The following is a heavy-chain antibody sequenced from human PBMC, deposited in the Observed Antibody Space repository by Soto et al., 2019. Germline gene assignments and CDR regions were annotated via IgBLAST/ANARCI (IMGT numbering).Heavy chain of an antibody. D-gene: IGHD3-3*01. Sequence: SETLSLTCTVSGGSISSSSYYWGWIRQPPGKGLEWIGSIYYSGSTYYNPSLKSRVTISVDTSKNQFSLKLSSVTAADTAVYYCARRNYDFWSGYYMGYYYYGMDVWGQGTTVTVSS. J-gene: IGHJ6*02. CDR2: IYYSGST. V-gene: IGHV4-39*01. CDR1: GGSISSSSYY. CDR3: ARRNYDFWSGYYMGYYYYGMDV.